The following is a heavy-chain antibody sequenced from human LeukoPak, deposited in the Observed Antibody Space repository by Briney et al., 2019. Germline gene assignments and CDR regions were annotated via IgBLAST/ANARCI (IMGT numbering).Heavy chain of an antibody. D-gene: IGHD6-19*01. CDR2: IIDYNGNT. CDR1: GYTFTSYG. V-gene: IGHV1-18*01. CDR3: ARSGWYGWAKYNWFDP. Sequence: ASVKVSCKASGYTFTSYGISWVRQAPGQGLEWMGWIIDYNGNTNYAQEVQGRVTMTTDTSTSTAYMELRSLRPDDTAVYYCARSGWYGWAKYNWFDPWGQGTLVTVSS. J-gene: IGHJ5*02.